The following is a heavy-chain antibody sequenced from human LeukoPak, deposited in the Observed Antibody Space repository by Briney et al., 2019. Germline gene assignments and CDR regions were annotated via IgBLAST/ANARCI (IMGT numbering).Heavy chain of an antibody. V-gene: IGHV3-15*01. Sequence: PGGSLTLSCSASGFTFSNAWMTWVRQTPGKGLEWVGRIKRKTDGGTTDYAAPVKGRFNISRDDSKNTVYLQMNSLKTEDTAVYYCTTAVVVTGFDYWGQGTLVSVSS. CDR3: TTAVVVTGFDY. CDR1: GFTFSNAW. CDR2: IKRKTDGGTT. D-gene: IGHD2-21*02. J-gene: IGHJ4*02.